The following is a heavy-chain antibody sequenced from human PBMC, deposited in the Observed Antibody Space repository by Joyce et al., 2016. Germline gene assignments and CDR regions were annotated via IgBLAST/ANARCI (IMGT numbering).Heavy chain of an antibody. V-gene: IGHV4-31*03. CDR2: IHYSGST. D-gene: IGHD3-3*01. CDR1: GGSINSGGYY. CDR3: ARVPFWSGSYTFNP. Sequence: QVQLQESGPGLVKPSQTLSLTCTVSGGSINSGGYYWSWIRQHPGKGLECMGNIHYSGSTDYNPSLESRVTISVDTSKNQFSLKLSSVTAADTAVYYCARVPFWSGSYTFNPWGQGTLVTVSS. J-gene: IGHJ5*02.